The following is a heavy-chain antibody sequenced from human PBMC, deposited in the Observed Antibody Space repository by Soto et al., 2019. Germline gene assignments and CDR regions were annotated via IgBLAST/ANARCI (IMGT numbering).Heavy chain of an antibody. CDR1: GFTFSSYG. V-gene: IGHV3-30*18. CDR2: ISYDGSNK. J-gene: IGHJ4*02. D-gene: IGHD2-2*01. Sequence: GGSLRLSCAASGFTFSSYGMHWVRQAPGKGLEWVAVISYDGSNKYYADSVKGRFTISRDNSKNTLYLQMNSLRAEDTAVYYCAKGRTGGDIVVVPAALDYWGQGTLVTVSS. CDR3: AKGRTGGDIVVVPAALDY.